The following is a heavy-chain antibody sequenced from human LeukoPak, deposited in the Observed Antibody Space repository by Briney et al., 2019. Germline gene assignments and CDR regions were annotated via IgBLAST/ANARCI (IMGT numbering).Heavy chain of an antibody. V-gene: IGHV1-2*02. Sequence: ASVKVSCKASGYTFTGYYMHWLGLAPGQGLEWMGWINPTIGGTNVAQKFQGRVTMTKDTSISTAYMELSRLRSDDTAVYYCARAPGSNPIYYFDYWGQGTLVTVSS. D-gene: IGHD3-3*01. CDR3: ARAPGSNPIYYFDY. CDR2: INPTIGGT. J-gene: IGHJ4*02. CDR1: GYTFTGYY.